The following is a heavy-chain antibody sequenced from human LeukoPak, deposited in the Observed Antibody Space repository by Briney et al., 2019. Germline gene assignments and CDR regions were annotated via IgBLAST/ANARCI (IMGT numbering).Heavy chain of an antibody. CDR1: GFTFSSYW. D-gene: IGHD3-9*01. CDR3: ARGFRRDFRYFDFERYFDY. J-gene: IGHJ4*02. CDR2: IKQDGSEK. Sequence: GGSLRLSCAASGFTFSSYWMSWVRQAPGKGLEWVANIKQDGSEKYYVDSVKGRFTISRDNAKNSLYLQMNSLRAEDTAVYYCARGFRRDFRYFDFERYFDYWGQGTLVTVSS. V-gene: IGHV3-7*03.